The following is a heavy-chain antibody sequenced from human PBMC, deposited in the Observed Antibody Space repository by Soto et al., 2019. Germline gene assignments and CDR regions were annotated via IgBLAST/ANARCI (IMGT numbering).Heavy chain of an antibody. V-gene: IGHV3-64*02. J-gene: IGHJ4*02. CDR1: GFTFSNYA. CDR2: ISNDGSDT. CDR3: ARIFFYSGGQYYDQ. Sequence: GGSLRLSCAASGFTFSNYAMHWVRQAPGKGLEYVSAISNDGSDTYYADSVKGRFTISRDNSRNTLYLQMGSLRAEDMAVYYCARIFFYSGGQYYDQWGQGTLVTVSS. D-gene: IGHD2-15*01.